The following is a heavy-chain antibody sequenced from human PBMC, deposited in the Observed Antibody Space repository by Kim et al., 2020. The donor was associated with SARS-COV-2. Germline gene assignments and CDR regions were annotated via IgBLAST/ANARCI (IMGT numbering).Heavy chain of an antibody. Sequence: GGSLRLSCAASGFTFRNYAMHWVRQAPGKGLEWVGGIWYDGSKQYYAESVKGRFTISRDNDNNTLYLQMTSLRAEDTALYYCARERTTSVRRSQYLKAWGQGTLVSVSS. V-gene: IGHV3-33*01. J-gene: IGHJ1*01. CDR2: IWYDGSKQ. CDR3: ARERTTSVRRSQYLKA. D-gene: IGHD4-17*01. CDR1: GFTFRNYA.